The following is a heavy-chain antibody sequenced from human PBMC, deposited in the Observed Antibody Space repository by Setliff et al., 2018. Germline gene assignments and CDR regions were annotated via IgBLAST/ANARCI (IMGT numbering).Heavy chain of an antibody. Sequence: ASVKVSCKASGFTFKTYSFSWIRQAPGQGLEWVGWISGYNGNTIYAQNFQGRVTMTTDASTNTAYMELRSLGSDDTAVYYCATDVNQWDPTYMDVWGEGTTVTVSS. J-gene: IGHJ6*03. D-gene: IGHD1-26*01. CDR3: ATDVNQWDPTYMDV. V-gene: IGHV1-18*01. CDR1: GFTFKTYS. CDR2: ISGYNGNT.